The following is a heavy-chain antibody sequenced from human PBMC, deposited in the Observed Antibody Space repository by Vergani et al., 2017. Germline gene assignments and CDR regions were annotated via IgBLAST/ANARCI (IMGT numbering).Heavy chain of an antibody. CDR1: GGSLSGYF. Sequence: QVHLQQRGAGVLKPSETLSLTCGVIGGSLSGYFWSWIRQSPGRGLEWIGEITAIGSAKYSPSATSRVTISVDTSRGEFTLTVTSVTAADTSTDTAHLELSSLRSEDTAVYYCATPQTVTTGGMEVWGQGTTVIVSS. V-gene: IGHV4-34*02. J-gene: IGHJ6*02. D-gene: IGHD4-17*01. CDR2: ITAIGSA. CDR3: HLELSSLRSEDTAVYYCATPQTVTTGGMEV.